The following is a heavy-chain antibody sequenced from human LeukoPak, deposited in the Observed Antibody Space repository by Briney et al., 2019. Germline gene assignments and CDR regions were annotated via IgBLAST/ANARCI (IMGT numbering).Heavy chain of an antibody. J-gene: IGHJ6*02. CDR1: GGTFSSYA. CDR3: ARTSYYDILTYYYYYGMDV. V-gene: IGHV1-69*01. D-gene: IGHD3-9*01. Sequence: SVKVSCTASGGTFSSYAISWGRQAPGQGLEWMGGIIPIFGTANYAQKFQGRVTITADESTSTAYMELSSLRSEDTAVYYCARTSYYDILTYYYYYGMDVWGQGTTVTVSS. CDR2: IIPIFGTA.